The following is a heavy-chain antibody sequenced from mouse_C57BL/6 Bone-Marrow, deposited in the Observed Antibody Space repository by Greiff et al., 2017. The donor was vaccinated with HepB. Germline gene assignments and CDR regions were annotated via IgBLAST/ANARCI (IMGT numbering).Heavy chain of an antibody. V-gene: IGHV5-4*03. Sequence: EVKVVESGGGLVKPGGSLKLSCAASGFTFSSYAMSWVRQTPEKRLEWVATISDGGSYTYYPDNVKGRFTISRDNAKNNLYLQMSHLKSEDTAMYYCARGPIFYYAMDYWGQGTSVTVSS. CDR2: ISDGGSYT. CDR1: GFTFSSYA. J-gene: IGHJ4*01. CDR3: ARGPIFYYAMDY.